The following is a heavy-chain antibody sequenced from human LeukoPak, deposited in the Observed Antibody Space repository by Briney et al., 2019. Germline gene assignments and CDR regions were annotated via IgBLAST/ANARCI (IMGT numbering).Heavy chain of an antibody. Sequence: GGSLRLSCAASGFTFSSYSMNWVRQAPGRGLEWVSSISSSSSYIHYADSVKGRFTISRDNAKNSLYLQMNSLRAEDTAVYYCARVGVLRYFDWLTSYFDYWGQGTLVTVSS. CDR2: ISSSSSYI. D-gene: IGHD3-9*01. V-gene: IGHV3-21*01. CDR3: ARVGVLRYFDWLTSYFDY. J-gene: IGHJ4*02. CDR1: GFTFSSYS.